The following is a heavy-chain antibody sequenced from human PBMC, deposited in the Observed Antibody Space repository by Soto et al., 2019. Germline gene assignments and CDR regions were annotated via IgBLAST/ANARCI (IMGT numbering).Heavy chain of an antibody. CDR1: GYPVTAYY. V-gene: IGHV1-2*02. D-gene: IGHD3-3*01. J-gene: IGHJ3*02. Sequence: QLHLVQSGAVVKKPGASVTVSCSASGYPVTAYYMHWVRQAPGRGLEWMGGINPATGAAKYTQTFQGRVTLSRDTSRSTVFMELSGLTSGDTAVFYCARGGGVGVAGSAAFEMWGQGTLVTVSS. CDR3: ARGGGVGVAGSAAFEM. CDR2: INPATGAA.